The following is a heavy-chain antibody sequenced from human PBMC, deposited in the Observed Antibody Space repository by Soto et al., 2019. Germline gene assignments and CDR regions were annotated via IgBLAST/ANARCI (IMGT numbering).Heavy chain of an antibody. CDR3: ARSGLREEYYFDS. Sequence: SXTLSLTCTVSGGSISSSSYYWGWIRQPPGKGLEWIGYIYYSGSTKYNPSLKSRVTISIDTSKTHFSLDLNSVTAADTAVYYCARSGLREEYYFDSWGQGTLVTVSS. V-gene: IGHV4-61*03. D-gene: IGHD4-17*01. CDR2: IYYSGST. J-gene: IGHJ4*02. CDR1: GGSISSSSYY.